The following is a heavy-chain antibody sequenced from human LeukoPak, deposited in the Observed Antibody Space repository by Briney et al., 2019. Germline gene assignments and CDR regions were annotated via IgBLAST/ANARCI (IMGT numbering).Heavy chain of an antibody. D-gene: IGHD3-3*01. CDR1: GFTFSSYS. J-gene: IGHJ3*02. CDR3: ARERGRFLEWLSPGDADAFDI. CDR2: ISSSSSYI. Sequence: PGGSLRLSCAASGFTFSSYSMNWVRQAPGKGLEWVSSISSSSSYIYYADSVKGRFTISRDNAKNSLYLQMNSLRAEDTAVYYCARERGRFLEWLSPGDADAFDIWGQGTMVTVSS. V-gene: IGHV3-21*01.